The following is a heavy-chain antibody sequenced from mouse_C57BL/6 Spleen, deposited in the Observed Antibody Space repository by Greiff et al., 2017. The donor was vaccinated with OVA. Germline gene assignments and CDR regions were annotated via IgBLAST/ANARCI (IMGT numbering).Heavy chain of an antibody. CDR3: ARGGFITTVGVFDD. CDR2: IDPSDSYT. J-gene: IGHJ2*01. V-gene: IGHV1-50*01. D-gene: IGHD1-1*01. CDR1: GYTFTSYW. Sequence: QVQLQQPGAELVKPGASVKLSCKASGYTFTSYWMQWVKQRPGQGLEWIGEIDPSDSYTNYNQKFKGKATLTVDTSSSTAYMQLSSLTSEDSAVYYCARGGFITTVGVFDDWGKGTTLTVSS.